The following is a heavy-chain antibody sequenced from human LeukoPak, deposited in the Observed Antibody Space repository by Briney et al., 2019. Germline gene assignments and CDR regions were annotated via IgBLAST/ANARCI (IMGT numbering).Heavy chain of an antibody. CDR2: IKQDGSDK. D-gene: IGHD5-18*01. J-gene: IGHJ4*02. CDR3: ARKSSYGFA. Sequence: GGSLRLSCAASGFTFSSYWMSWVRQAPGKGLEWVANIKQDGSDKYYVDSVKGRFTISRDNAENSLSLQMSSLRAEDTAVYYCARKSSYGFAWGQGTLVTVSS. V-gene: IGHV3-7*03. CDR1: GFTFSSYW.